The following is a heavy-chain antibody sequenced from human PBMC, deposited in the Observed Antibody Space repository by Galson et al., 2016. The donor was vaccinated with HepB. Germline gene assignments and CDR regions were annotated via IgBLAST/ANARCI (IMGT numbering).Heavy chain of an antibody. CDR2: ISPYNGYR. D-gene: IGHD1-26*01. J-gene: IGHJ4*02. CDR1: GYTFTSHG. Sequence: SVKVSCKASGYTFTSHGINWVRQAPGQGLEWMGYISPYNGYRDSAPKVQDRLTMTTDTSTSTAYMELRSLRSDDTAVYYCARGGSYIEDWGQGTLVTVSS. V-gene: IGHV1-18*01. CDR3: ARGGSYIED.